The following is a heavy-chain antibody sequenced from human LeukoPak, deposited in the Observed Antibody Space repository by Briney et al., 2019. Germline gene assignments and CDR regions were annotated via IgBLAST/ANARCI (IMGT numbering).Heavy chain of an antibody. Sequence: KPSETLSLTCTVSGGSISSYYWSWIRQPAGKGLEWIGRIYTSGSTNYNPSLKSRATMSVDTSKNQFSLKLSSVTAADTAVYYCASGILYGDYLRYWGQGTLVTVSS. D-gene: IGHD4-17*01. CDR1: GGSISSYY. J-gene: IGHJ4*02. V-gene: IGHV4-4*07. CDR2: IYTSGST. CDR3: ASGILYGDYLRY.